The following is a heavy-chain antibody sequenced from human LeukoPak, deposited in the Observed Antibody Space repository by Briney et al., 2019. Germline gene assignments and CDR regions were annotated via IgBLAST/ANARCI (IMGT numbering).Heavy chain of an antibody. CDR1: GFTFSNAW. CDR3: TTDYGGYYYDSSGCY. J-gene: IGHJ4*02. CDR2: ISSKTDGGTT. D-gene: IGHD3-22*01. Sequence: GGSLRLSCAASGFTFSNAWMSWVRQAPGKGLEWVGRISSKTDGGTTDYAAPVKGRFTISRDDSKNTLYLQMNSLKTEDTAVYYCTTDYGGYYYDSSGCYWGQGTLVTVSS. V-gene: IGHV3-15*01.